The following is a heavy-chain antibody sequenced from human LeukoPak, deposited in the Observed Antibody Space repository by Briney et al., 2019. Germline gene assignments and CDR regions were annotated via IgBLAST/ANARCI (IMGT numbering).Heavy chain of an antibody. CDR1: GRSISSYY. J-gene: IGHJ4*02. CDR2: IYHSGST. V-gene: IGHV4-59*01. CDR3: ARENGYKYDY. D-gene: IGHD5-24*01. Sequence: PSETLSLTCTVSGRSISSYYWSWIRQPPGKGLEWIGSIYHSGSTNYNPSLKSRVTISVDTSKNQFSLKLRAMTAADTAVYYCARENGYKYDYWGQGTLVTVSS.